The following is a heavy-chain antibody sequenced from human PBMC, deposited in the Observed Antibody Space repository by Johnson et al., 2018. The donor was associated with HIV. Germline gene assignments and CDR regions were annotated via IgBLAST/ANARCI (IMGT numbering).Heavy chain of an antibody. J-gene: IGHJ3*02. D-gene: IGHD1-26*01. Sequence: VQLVESGGGVVRPGGSLRLSCAASGFTFDDYGMSWVRQAPGKGLEWVSNINWNGGSTGYADSVKGRLTISRDNSKSTLYLQMMSLRVEDTALYYCVKVGLVGGREGVGALDIWGPGTMVTVSS. V-gene: IGHV3-20*04. CDR3: VKVGLVGGREGVGALDI. CDR2: INWNGGST. CDR1: GFTFDDYG.